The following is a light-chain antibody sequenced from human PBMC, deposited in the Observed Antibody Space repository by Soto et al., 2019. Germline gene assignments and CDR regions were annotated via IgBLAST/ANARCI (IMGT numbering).Light chain of an antibody. J-gene: IGLJ2*01. CDR2: DVT. Sequence: QPVLTQPPSASGSPGQSVTISCTGASSDVGGYNFVSWYQHHPGKAPRLMIYDVTQRPSGVPDRFSGSKSGNTASLTVSGLQVDDEAYYYCSSYAGSSIPVAFGGGTTLTVL. V-gene: IGLV2-8*01. CDR1: SSDVGGYNF. CDR3: SSYAGSSIPVA.